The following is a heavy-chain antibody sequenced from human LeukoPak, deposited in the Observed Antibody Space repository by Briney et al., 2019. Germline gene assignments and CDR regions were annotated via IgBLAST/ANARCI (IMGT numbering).Heavy chain of an antibody. CDR3: AKDYAMMVSRLDYFDY. Sequence: PGGSLRLSCAASGFTFSSYAMSWVPEAPGNGLEWCSAISGSGGSTYYADSVKARFTISRDNSKNTLYLQMNSLRAEETAVYYCAKDYAMMVSRLDYFDYGGQGTLVTVSS. D-gene: IGHD2-8*01. V-gene: IGHV3-23*01. CDR2: ISGSGGST. CDR1: GFTFSSYA. J-gene: IGHJ4*02.